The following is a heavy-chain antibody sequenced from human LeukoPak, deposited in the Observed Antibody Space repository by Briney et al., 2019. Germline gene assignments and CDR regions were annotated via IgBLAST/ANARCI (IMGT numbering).Heavy chain of an antibody. CDR2: INHSGST. J-gene: IGHJ4*02. CDR3: ARGGPGEFDY. V-gene: IGHV4-34*01. Sequence: SETLSLTCAVYGGSFSGYYWSWIRQPPGKGLEWIGEINHSGSTNYNPSLKSRVTISVDTSKNQFSLKLSSVTAADTAVYYCARGGPGEFDYWGQGTLATVSS. D-gene: IGHD2-2*01. CDR1: GGSFSGYY.